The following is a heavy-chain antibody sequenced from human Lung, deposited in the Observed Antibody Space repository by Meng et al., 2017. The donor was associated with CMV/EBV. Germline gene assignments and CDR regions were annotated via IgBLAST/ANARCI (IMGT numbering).Heavy chain of an antibody. CDR3: ARWATANYYYGMDV. J-gene: IGHJ6*02. CDR1: GGSFSGYY. V-gene: IGHV4-34*01. CDR2: INHSGST. Sequence: SETLSLXCAVYGGSFSGYYWSWIRQPPGKGLEWIGEINHSGSTNYNPSLKSRVTISVDTFKNQFSLKLSSVTAADTAVYYCARWATANYYYGMDVWGQGTTVTVSS. D-gene: IGHD5-24*01.